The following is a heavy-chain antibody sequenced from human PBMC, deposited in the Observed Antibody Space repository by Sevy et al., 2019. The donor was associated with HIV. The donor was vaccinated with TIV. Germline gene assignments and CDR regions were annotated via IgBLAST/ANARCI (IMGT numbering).Heavy chain of an antibody. Sequence: GGSLRLSCAASGFTFRTYAMSWVRQAPGKGLEWVSDISGSGGDTYYADSVKGRFTISGDNSKNTLYLQMSSLRAEDTAVYYCAKDAYYYDGSGYSMSQWYYGMDVWGQGTTVTVSS. D-gene: IGHD3-22*01. J-gene: IGHJ6*02. V-gene: IGHV3-23*01. CDR3: AKDAYYYDGSGYSMSQWYYGMDV. CDR1: GFTFRTYA. CDR2: ISGSGGDT.